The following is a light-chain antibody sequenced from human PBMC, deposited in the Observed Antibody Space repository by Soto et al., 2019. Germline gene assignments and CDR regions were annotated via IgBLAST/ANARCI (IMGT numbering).Light chain of an antibody. J-gene: IGKJ5*01. V-gene: IGKV3-20*01. CDR3: QQYGSSPIT. Sequence: ELVLTQSPATLSLSPGDRAPVSCRASQSVSSIYLAWYQQKPGQAPSLLIYATSSRATGIPDRFSGSGSGTDFSLTISRLEPEDFAVYYCQQYGSSPITFGQGTRLEIK. CDR1: QSVSSIY. CDR2: ATS.